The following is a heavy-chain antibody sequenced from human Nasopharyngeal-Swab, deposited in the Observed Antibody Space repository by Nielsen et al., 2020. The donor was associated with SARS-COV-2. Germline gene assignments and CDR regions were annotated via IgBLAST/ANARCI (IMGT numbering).Heavy chain of an antibody. Sequence: GGSLRLSCAASGFTFSSYWMSWVRQAPGKGLEWVANIKQDGSEKYYVDSVKGRFTISRDNAKNSLYLQMNSLRAEDTAVYYCARDPIPNWNYGRTAFDYWGQGPLVTVSS. D-gene: IGHD1-7*01. J-gene: IGHJ4*02. V-gene: IGHV3-7*01. CDR3: ARDPIPNWNYGRTAFDY. CDR1: GFTFSSYW. CDR2: IKQDGSEK.